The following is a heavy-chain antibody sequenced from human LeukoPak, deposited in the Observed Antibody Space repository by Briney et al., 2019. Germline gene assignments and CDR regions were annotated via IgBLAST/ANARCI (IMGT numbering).Heavy chain of an antibody. J-gene: IGHJ4*02. V-gene: IGHV1-18*01. Sequence: ASVKVSCKASRYTLARYGISCVRQAPAQGGEWMGWISAYNGNTNYAQKLHGRVTMTTDTTTSRGYMELRTLRSDDTAVYYCARDSGAFDYWGQGTLVTVSS. CDR3: ARDSGAFDY. D-gene: IGHD1-26*01. CDR2: ISAYNGNT. CDR1: RYTLARYG.